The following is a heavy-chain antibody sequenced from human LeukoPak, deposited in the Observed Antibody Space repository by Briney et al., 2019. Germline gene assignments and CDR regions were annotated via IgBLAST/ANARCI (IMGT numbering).Heavy chain of an antibody. Sequence: GGSLRLSCAASGFTFSRHGMHWVRQAPGKGLDWVAVIWYDGSNKYHADSVKGRFTISRDNSKNTLYLQMDSLRAEDTATYYCAKFEGAVTYNYCFDYWGQGTLVTVSS. V-gene: IGHV3-33*06. CDR1: GFTFSRHG. J-gene: IGHJ4*02. CDR2: IWYDGSNK. CDR3: AKFEGAVTYNYCFDY. D-gene: IGHD1-1*01.